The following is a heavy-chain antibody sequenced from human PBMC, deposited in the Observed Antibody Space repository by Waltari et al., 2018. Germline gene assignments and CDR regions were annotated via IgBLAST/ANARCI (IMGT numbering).Heavy chain of an antibody. D-gene: IGHD3-3*01. Sequence: QVQLQQWGAGLLKPSETLSLTCAVYGGSFSGYYWSWIRQPPGKGLEWIGEINHNGSTNYNPSLKSRVTISVDTSKNQFSLKLSSVTAADTAVYYCARGGTYYDFWSGYHPLHWGQGTLVTVSS. V-gene: IGHV4-34*01. J-gene: IGHJ4*02. CDR3: ARGGTYYDFWSGYHPLH. CDR2: INHNGST. CDR1: GGSFSGYY.